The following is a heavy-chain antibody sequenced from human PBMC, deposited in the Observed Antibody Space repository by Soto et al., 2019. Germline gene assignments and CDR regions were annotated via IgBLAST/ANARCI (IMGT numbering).Heavy chain of an antibody. Sequence: KSSETLSLTCTVPGGSIDTYYWIWIRQSAEKGLEWIGRIYTRGNTNYNPSLKGRVTMSIDTPKNQFSLNLTSVTAADTAIYYCARERTAFDRWGPGTLVTVSS. CDR1: GGSIDTYY. CDR3: ARERTAFDR. D-gene: IGHD2-21*02. V-gene: IGHV4-4*07. J-gene: IGHJ4*02. CDR2: IYTRGNT.